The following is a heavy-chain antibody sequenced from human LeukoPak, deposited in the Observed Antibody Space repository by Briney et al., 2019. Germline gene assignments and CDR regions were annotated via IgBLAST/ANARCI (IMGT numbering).Heavy chain of an antibody. CDR2: VHQAGSP. J-gene: IGHJ3*02. CDR3: AMLRLGELSLLANAYDI. D-gene: IGHD3-16*02. V-gene: IGHV4-38-2*01. CDR1: GSSVNSDQY. Sequence: SGTLSLTCDVSGSSVNSDQYWGWMRHSPGAGLEWIGSVHQAGSPYYNPSLGSRVSLSIDSTKNSFSLRLTSVTAADTAVYYCAMLRLGELSLLANAYDIWGQGTMVIVSS.